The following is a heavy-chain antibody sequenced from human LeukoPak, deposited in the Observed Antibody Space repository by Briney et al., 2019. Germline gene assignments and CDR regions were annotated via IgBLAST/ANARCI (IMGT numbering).Heavy chain of an antibody. J-gene: IGHJ4*02. V-gene: IGHV3-23*01. CDR1: GFTFSTYD. CDR2: VRVNGRST. Sequence: PGGSLRLSCTASGFTFSTYDMSWVRQAPGKGLEWVSTVRVNGRSTYYADSVKGRFTISRDNSKNTLHLQMNSLRDEDTAVYYCARRLRYFDWHHAFDYWGQGTLVTVSS. CDR3: ARRLRYFDWHHAFDY. D-gene: IGHD3-9*01.